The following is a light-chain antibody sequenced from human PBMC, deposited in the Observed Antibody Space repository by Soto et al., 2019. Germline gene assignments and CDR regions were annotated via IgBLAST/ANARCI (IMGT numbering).Light chain of an antibody. V-gene: IGLV2-14*01. CDR1: NRDVGYYNY. J-gene: IGLJ2*01. CDR2: EVS. CDR3: SSYSRSSSVL. Sequence: QSALIQPASVSASPGQSITISCTGTNRDVGYYNYVSWYQHLPGKAPKLIIFEVSSRPSGVPDRFSGSKSGNAASLIISGLQPEDEADYYCSSYSRSSSVLFGGGTKVTVL.